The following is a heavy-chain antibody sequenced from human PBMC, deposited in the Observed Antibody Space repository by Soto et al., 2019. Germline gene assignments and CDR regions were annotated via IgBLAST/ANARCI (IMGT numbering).Heavy chain of an antibody. CDR1: GGSFSGYY. V-gene: IGHV4-34*01. D-gene: IGHD3-10*01. CDR3: ARGHLRRGKYYGSGRYSNWFDP. CDR2: INHSGST. Sequence: QVQLQQWGAGLLKPSETLSLTCAVYGGSFSGYYWSWIRQPPGKGLEWIGEINHSGSTNYNPSLKSRVTISVDTSKKQFSLKLSSVTAADTAVYYCARGHLRRGKYYGSGRYSNWFDPWGQGTLVTVSS. J-gene: IGHJ5*02.